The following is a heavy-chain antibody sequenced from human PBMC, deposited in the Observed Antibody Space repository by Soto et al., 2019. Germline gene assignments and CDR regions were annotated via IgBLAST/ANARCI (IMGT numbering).Heavy chain of an antibody. J-gene: IGHJ5*02. Sequence: PGGSLRLSCAASGFTVSSNYMSWVRQAPGKGLEWVSVIYSGGSTYYADSVKGRFTISRDNSKNTLYLQMNSLRAEDTAVYYCARSPQVEGLFKDWFDPWGQGTLVTVSS. D-gene: IGHD2-21*01. CDR3: ARSPQVEGLFKDWFDP. CDR1: GFTVSSNY. V-gene: IGHV3-53*01. CDR2: IYSGGST.